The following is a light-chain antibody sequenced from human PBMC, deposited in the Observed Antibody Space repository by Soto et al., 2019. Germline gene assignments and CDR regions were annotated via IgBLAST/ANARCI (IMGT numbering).Light chain of an antibody. CDR3: QQYGSSPSLT. J-gene: IGKJ4*01. V-gene: IGKV3-20*01. CDR2: GAS. Sequence: EIVLTQSPGTLSLSPGERATLSCRASQSVSSSYLAWYQQKPGQAPRLLIYGASSRATGIPDRFSGSGSGTDVTLTISRLVPEDFAVYYCQQYGSSPSLTFGGGTKVEIK. CDR1: QSVSSSY.